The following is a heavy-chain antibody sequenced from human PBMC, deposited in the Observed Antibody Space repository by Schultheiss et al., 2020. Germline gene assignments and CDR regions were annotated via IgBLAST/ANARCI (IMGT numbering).Heavy chain of an antibody. V-gene: IGHV4-61*02. D-gene: IGHD2-8*01. Sequence: SQTLSLTCTVSGGSISSGRYYWSWIRQPAGRGLEWFGRISAFGGTNYNPSLKSRVTISVDKSKNQFSLKLSSVTAADTAVYYCARGNGIFDYWGQGTLVTVSS. CDR3: ARGNGIFDY. CDR2: ISAFGGT. CDR1: GGSISSGRYY. J-gene: IGHJ4*02.